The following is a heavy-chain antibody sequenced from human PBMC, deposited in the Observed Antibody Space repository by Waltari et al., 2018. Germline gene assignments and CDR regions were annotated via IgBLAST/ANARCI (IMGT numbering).Heavy chain of an antibody. CDR3: ARMRRRWLQFNKEFDY. J-gene: IGHJ4*02. V-gene: IGHV4-34*01. CDR1: GGSFSGYY. D-gene: IGHD5-12*01. CDR2: INHSGST. Sequence: QVQLQQWGAGLLKPSETLSLTCAVYGGSFSGYYWSWIRQPPGKGLEWIGEINHSGSTNYNPSLKSRVTISVDTSKNQFSLKLSSVTAADTAVYYCARMRRRWLQFNKEFDYWGQGTLVTVSS.